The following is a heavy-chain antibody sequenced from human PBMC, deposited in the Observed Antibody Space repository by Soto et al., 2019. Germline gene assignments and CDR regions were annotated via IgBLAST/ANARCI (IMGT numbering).Heavy chain of an antibody. CDR2: INAGNGNT. D-gene: IGHD6-19*01. V-gene: IGHV1-3*01. Sequence: ASVKVSCKVSGYTFTSYSMHWGRPAPGQRLEWMGWINAGNGNTTYSQKFQGRVTMTRDTSASTAYMELSSLRSEDTAVYYCASYSSGFYAFDYWGQGTLVTVSS. J-gene: IGHJ4*02. CDR1: GYTFTSYS. CDR3: ASYSSGFYAFDY.